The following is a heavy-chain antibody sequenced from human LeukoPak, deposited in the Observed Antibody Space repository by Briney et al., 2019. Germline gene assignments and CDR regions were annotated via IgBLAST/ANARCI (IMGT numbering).Heavy chain of an antibody. Sequence: TSETLSLTCTVSGGSISGYYWTWIRQPPGKGLEWIGSIYHSGSTYYNPSLKSRVTISVDTSKNQFSLKLSSVTAADTAVYYCARQPLYYYDSSGYSEFYPWGQGTLVTVSS. CDR3: ARQPLYYYDSSGYSEFYP. D-gene: IGHD3-22*01. CDR1: GGSISGYY. CDR2: IYHSGST. J-gene: IGHJ5*02. V-gene: IGHV4-38-2*02.